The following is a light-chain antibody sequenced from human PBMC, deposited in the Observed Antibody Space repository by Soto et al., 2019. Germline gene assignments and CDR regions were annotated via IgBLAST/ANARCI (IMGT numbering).Light chain of an antibody. J-gene: IGLJ1*01. V-gene: IGLV1-40*01. CDR3: QSYDNTLSGYV. Sequence: QSVLTQPPSVSGAPGQRVTISCTGSSSNIGAGYDVHWYQQLPGRAPKPLIYGNSNRPSGVPDRFSGSKSGTSATLVIIGLQAEDEADYFCQSYDNTLSGYVFGTGTKVTAL. CDR1: SSNIGAGYD. CDR2: GNS.